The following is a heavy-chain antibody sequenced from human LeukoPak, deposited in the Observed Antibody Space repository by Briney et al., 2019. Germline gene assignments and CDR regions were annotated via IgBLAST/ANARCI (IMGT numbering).Heavy chain of an antibody. Sequence: PGGSLRLSCAVSGINFRGYWMAWVRQAPGKGLEWVANMKQDGSEKYYVDSVKGRFTISRDNAKNSLYLEMNSLRAEDTAVYYCARDLGHTGYDLYDYWGQGTLVTVSS. V-gene: IGHV3-7*01. J-gene: IGHJ4*02. CDR3: ARDLGHTGYDLYDY. CDR1: GINFRGYW. CDR2: MKQDGSEK. D-gene: IGHD5-12*01.